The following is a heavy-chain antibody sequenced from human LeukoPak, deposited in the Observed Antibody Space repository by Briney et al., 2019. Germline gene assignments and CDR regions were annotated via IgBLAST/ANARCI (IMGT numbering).Heavy chain of an antibody. CDR3: SRDRWHCPVNCDSVYYYSLDV. CDR2: FNPGNGDT. CDR1: GYIFTNYA. J-gene: IGHJ6*02. Sequence: GASVNVSCKASGYIFTNYAVQWVRQAPGQRLEWLGWFNPGNGDTRYSQKFQGRVTITSDTSATTAYMELNSLTAEDTAVYYCSRDRWHCPVNCDSVYYYSLDVWGQGTTVTVSS. D-gene: IGHD1-20*01. V-gene: IGHV1-3*01.